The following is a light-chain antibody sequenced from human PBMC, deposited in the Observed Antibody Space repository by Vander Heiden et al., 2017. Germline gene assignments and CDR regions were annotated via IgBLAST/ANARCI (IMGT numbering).Light chain of an antibody. Sequence: DLQMTQSPSSLSASVGDRVTITCRASQSISSYLNWYQQKPGKAPKLLIYAASSLQSGVPSRFSGSGSGTDFTLTISSLQPEDFATYYCQQSDSTPPVTFGQGTKVEIK. CDR3: QQSDSTPPVT. J-gene: IGKJ1*01. V-gene: IGKV1-39*01. CDR1: QSISSY. CDR2: AAS.